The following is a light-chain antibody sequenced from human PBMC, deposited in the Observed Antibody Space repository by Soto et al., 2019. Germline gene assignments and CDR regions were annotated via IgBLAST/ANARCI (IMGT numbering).Light chain of an antibody. Sequence: ETVLTQSPAILSVSLGERATFSCRASQSISSDLAWYQQKPGQVPRLLIYGASTRATGIPARFSGSGSGTEFTLTISGLQSEEFAVYHCQQYNSGPHSFGQGTKLEI. CDR1: QSISSD. J-gene: IGKJ2*01. CDR3: QQYNSGPHS. CDR2: GAS. V-gene: IGKV3-15*01.